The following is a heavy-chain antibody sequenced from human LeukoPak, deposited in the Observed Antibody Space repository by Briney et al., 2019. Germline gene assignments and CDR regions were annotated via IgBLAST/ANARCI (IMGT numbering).Heavy chain of an antibody. CDR3: ARRYYDSSEFDP. V-gene: IGHV5-51*01. CDR2: IHPADSDT. D-gene: IGHD3-22*01. CDR1: GHDFHNYC. Sequence: GESLKISSKASGHDFHNYCIGWLRQMPAKSLEWMGIIHPADSDTVYSPSFSGQVTISADRSTSTAYMQWSSLEASDTAMYYCARRYYDSSEFDPWGQGTLVTVSS. J-gene: IGHJ5*02.